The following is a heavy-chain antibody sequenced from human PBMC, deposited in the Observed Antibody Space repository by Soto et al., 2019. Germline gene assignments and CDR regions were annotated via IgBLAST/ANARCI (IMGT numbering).Heavy chain of an antibody. CDR2: ISGSGGST. CDR1: GFTFSSYA. V-gene: IGHV3-23*01. D-gene: IGHD1-26*01. J-gene: IGHJ5*02. CDR3: AAAPIVGATTGWFDP. Sequence: EVQLLESGGGLVQPGGSLRLSCAASGFTFSSYAMSWVRQAPGKGLEWVSAISGSGGSTYYADSVKGRFTISRDNSKNTLYLQMNGLRAEDTAVYYCAAAPIVGATTGWFDPWGQGTLVTVSS.